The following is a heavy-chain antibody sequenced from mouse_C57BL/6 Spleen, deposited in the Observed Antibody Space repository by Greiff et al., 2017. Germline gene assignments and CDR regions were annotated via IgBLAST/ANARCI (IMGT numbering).Heavy chain of an antibody. Sequence: EVQLQESGGGLVKPGGSLKLSCAASGFTFSDYGMHWVRQAPEKGLEWVAYISSGSSTIYYADTVKGRFTISRDNATNTLFLQMTSLRSEDTAMYYCARQNYYGSSYGYWYFDVWGTGTTVTVSS. CDR3: ARQNYYGSSYGYWYFDV. D-gene: IGHD1-1*01. J-gene: IGHJ1*03. CDR2: ISSGSSTI. V-gene: IGHV5-17*01. CDR1: GFTFSDYG.